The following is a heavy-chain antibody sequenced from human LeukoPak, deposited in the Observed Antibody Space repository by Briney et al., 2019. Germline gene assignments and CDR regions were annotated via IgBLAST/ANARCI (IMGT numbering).Heavy chain of an antibody. D-gene: IGHD3-22*01. V-gene: IGHV1-3*01. CDR1: GYTFTSYA. CDR2: INAGNGNT. CDR3: ARDSFGGYYYDSSGYPHAFDI. Sequence: GASVKVSCKASGYTFTSYAMHWVRQDPGRRLEWMGWINAGNGNTKYSQKFQGRVTITRDTSASTAYMELSSLRSEDTAVYYCARDSFGGYYYDSSGYPHAFDIWGQGTMVTVSS. J-gene: IGHJ3*02.